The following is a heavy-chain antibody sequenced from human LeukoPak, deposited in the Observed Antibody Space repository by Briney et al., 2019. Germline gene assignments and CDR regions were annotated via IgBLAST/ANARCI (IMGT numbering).Heavy chain of an antibody. Sequence: PGGSLRLSCAASGFTFSSHSMNWVRQAPGKGLEWVSSISRSSNYIYYADSVKGRFTISRDNAKNSLYLQMNSLRAEDTAVYYCARWEAFDIWGQGTMVTVSS. CDR2: ISRSSNYI. J-gene: IGHJ3*02. CDR3: ARWEAFDI. V-gene: IGHV3-21*04. D-gene: IGHD1-26*01. CDR1: GFTFSSHS.